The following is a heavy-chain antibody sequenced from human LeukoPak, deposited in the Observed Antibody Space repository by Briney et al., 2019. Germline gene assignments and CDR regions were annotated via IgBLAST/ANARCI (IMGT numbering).Heavy chain of an antibody. D-gene: IGHD2/OR15-2a*01. J-gene: IGHJ4*02. Sequence: GGSLRLSCAASGFTVSDYYMSWIRQSPGKGLEWLSYISSNAISTHYADSVKGRFTISRDNAKNSLYLQMNSLRGEDTAVYYCARDFRDRSMPIDFWGQGTLVTVSS. CDR1: GFTVSDYY. V-gene: IGHV3-11*01. CDR2: ISSNAIST. CDR3: ARDFRDRSMPIDF.